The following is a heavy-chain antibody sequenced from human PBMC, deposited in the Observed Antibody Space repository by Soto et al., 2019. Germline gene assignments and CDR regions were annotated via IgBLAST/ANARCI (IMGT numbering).Heavy chain of an antibody. V-gene: IGHV3-33*01. CDR1: GFTFSSYG. CDR2: IWYDGSNK. D-gene: IGHD3-3*01. Sequence: PGGSLRLSCAASGFTFSSYGMHWVRQAPGKGLEWVAVIWYDGSNKYYADSVKGRFTISRDNSKNTLYLQMNSLRAEDTAVYYCARGPDLDDAFDIWGQGTMVTVSS. J-gene: IGHJ3*02. CDR3: ARGPDLDDAFDI.